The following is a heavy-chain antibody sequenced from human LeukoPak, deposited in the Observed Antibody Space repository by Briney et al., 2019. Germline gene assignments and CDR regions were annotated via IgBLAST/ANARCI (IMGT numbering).Heavy chain of an antibody. J-gene: IGHJ6*02. D-gene: IGHD7-27*01. CDR2: ISYTGTT. CDR3: ATATLGKVYCYYGLDV. V-gene: IGHV4-59*01. CDR1: GVAITSYY. Sequence: PSETLSLTCTVSGVAITSYYWHWIRQPPGKGLEWIGHISYTGTTNYNPSLKSRVSISLDTSKNQFSLKLNSMATADTDVYYCATATLGKVYCYYGLDVWGQGTTVTVSS.